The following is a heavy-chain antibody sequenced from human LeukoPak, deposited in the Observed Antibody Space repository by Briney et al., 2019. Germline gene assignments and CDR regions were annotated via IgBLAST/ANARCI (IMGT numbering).Heavy chain of an antibody. D-gene: IGHD6-6*01. Sequence: PGGSLRLSCVASGLTSSNYDTTWVRQAPGKGLEYVSSIGSGGYRFYGGSVKGRFSISRDNSQNTVYPQMNSLRGEDTAIYFCSTKLPDASSYFDFWGQGILVTVSS. V-gene: IGHV3-23*01. CDR1: GLTSSNYD. J-gene: IGHJ4*02. CDR2: IGSGGYR. CDR3: STKLPDASSYFDF.